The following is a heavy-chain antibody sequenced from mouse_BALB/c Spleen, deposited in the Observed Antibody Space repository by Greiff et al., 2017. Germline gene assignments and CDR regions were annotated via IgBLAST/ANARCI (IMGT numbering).Heavy chain of an antibody. Sequence: EVKLMESGGGLVQPGGSLKLSCAASGFTFSSYGMSWVRQTPDKRLELVATINSNGGSTYYPDSVKGRFTISRDNAKNTLYLQMSSLKSEDTAMYYCARDHYGSSYFDYWGQGTTLTVSS. CDR2: INSNGGST. J-gene: IGHJ2*01. V-gene: IGHV5-6-3*01. CDR3: ARDHYGSSYFDY. CDR1: GFTFSSYG. D-gene: IGHD1-1*01.